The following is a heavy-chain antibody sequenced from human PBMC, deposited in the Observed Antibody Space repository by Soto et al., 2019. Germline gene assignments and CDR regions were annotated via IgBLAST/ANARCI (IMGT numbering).Heavy chain of an antibody. CDR2: ISWNSGNI. V-gene: IGHV3-9*01. CDR1: GFIFENSG. J-gene: IGHJ4*02. D-gene: IGHD2-21*01. CDR3: VKAGVRDLIVEVPVYSDI. Sequence: EVQLVESGGGLVQPGRSLRLSCAASGFIFENSGMHWVRQAPGKGLEWVSGISWNSGNIGYADSVKGRFSISRDNAKKSLYLQMNSLRPDDTAFYFCVKAGVRDLIVEVPVYSDIWGLGTLVTVSS.